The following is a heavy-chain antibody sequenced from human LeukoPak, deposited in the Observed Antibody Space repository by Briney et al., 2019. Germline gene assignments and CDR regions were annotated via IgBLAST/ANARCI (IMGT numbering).Heavy chain of an antibody. CDR3: ARESDSGNYPLGY. CDR1: GYTFTGYY. D-gene: IGHD1-26*01. Sequence: GASVKVSCKASGYTFTGYYMHWVRQAPGQGLEWMGWINPNSGGTNYAQKFQGRVTMTRDTSISTAYMELSRLRSDDTAVYYCARESDSGNYPLGYWGQGTLVTVSS. J-gene: IGHJ4*02. CDR2: INPNSGGT. V-gene: IGHV1-2*02.